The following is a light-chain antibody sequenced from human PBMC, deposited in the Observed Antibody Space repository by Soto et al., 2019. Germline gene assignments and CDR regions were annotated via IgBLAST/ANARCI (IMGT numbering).Light chain of an antibody. V-gene: IGLV2-8*01. Sequence: QSALTQPPSASGSPGQSVTISCTGTKNDIGVYDFVSWYQHHPGKAPQLIIYEVVQRPSGVPHRFSGSKSGNTASLTVSGLQAADEADNFCKSYAGSNTYVFGSGTKVTVL. J-gene: IGLJ1*01. CDR1: KNDIGVYDF. CDR3: KSYAGSNTYV. CDR2: EVV.